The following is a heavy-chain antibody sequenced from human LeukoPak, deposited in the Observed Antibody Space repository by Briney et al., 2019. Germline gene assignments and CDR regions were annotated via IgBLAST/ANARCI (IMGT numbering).Heavy chain of an antibody. CDR2: IKPNNGGT. CDR3: ARARGDIVVVPAAIWFDP. V-gene: IGHV1-2*02. Sequence: ASVKVSCKASGYTFTGYYMHWVRQAPGQGLEWMGWIKPNNGGTNYAQKFQGRVTMTRDTSISTAYMELSRLRSDDTAVYYCARARGDIVVVPAAIWFDPWGQGALVTVSS. CDR1: GYTFTGYY. J-gene: IGHJ5*02. D-gene: IGHD2-2*01.